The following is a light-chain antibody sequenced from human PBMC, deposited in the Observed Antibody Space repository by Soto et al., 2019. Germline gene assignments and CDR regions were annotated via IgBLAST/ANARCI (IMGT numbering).Light chain of an antibody. CDR1: QTINAH. CDR2: AAS. V-gene: IGKV1-39*01. Sequence: DIQMTQSPSSLSASVGDRVTISCRASQTINAHINWYQFKPGEAPKLLIHAASALQSGVPSRFSGGGSWTQFTLIISSLQPEDVGTYYCQQSYRTPLTFGGGTKVEIK. CDR3: QQSYRTPLT. J-gene: IGKJ4*01.